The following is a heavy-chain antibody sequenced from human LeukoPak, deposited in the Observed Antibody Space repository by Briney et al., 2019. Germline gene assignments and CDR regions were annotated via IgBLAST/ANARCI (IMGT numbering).Heavy chain of an antibody. J-gene: IGHJ6*03. CDR3: ARALRITMVRGRTYYMDV. D-gene: IGHD3-10*01. Sequence: GGSLRLSCAASGFTFSDHYMDWVRQAPGKGLEWVGRSRNKVNTYTTEYAACVKGRFTISRDDSKNSLYLQMNSLKTEDTAVYYCARALRITMVRGRTYYMDVWGKGTTVTVSS. CDR2: SRNKVNTYTT. CDR1: GFTFSDHY. V-gene: IGHV3-72*01.